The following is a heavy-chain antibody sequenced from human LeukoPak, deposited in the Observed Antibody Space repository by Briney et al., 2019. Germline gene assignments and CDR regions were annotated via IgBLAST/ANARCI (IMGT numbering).Heavy chain of an antibody. V-gene: IGHV3-7*01. CDR1: GFTFSSYW. CDR3: ASIWFGELSTDY. J-gene: IGHJ4*02. CDR2: IKQDGSEQ. D-gene: IGHD3-10*01. Sequence: GGSLRLSCASSGFTFSSYWMSWVRQAPGKGLEWVANIKQDGSEQYYVDSVKGRFTISRDNAKNSLYLQMNSLRAEDTAVYYCASIWFGELSTDYWGQGTLVTVSS.